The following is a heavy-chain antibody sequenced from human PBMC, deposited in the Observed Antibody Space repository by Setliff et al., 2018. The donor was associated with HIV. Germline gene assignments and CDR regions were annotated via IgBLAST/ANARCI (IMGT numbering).Heavy chain of an antibody. CDR1: GFSFRNNGGG. Sequence: EVGPTLVNPTQTLTLTCTFSGFSFRNNGGGVGWIRQPPGGALEWLAIIYWDDFEHYSPSLKNRLIITKDTSKNQVVLTMFNMDPVDTATYYCAHRVTDPVPYYTSSGYFDFWGQGTLVTVSS. J-gene: IGHJ4*02. CDR3: AHRVTDPVPYYTSSGYFDF. CDR2: IYWDDFE. V-gene: IGHV2-5*02. D-gene: IGHD3-22*01.